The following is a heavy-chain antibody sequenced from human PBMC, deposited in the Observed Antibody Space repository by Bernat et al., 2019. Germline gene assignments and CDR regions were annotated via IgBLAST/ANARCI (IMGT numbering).Heavy chain of an antibody. V-gene: IGHV1-46*01. Sequence: QVQLVQSGAEVKKPGASVKVSCKASGYTFTSYYMHWVRQAPGQGLEWMGIINPSGGSTSYAQKFQGRVTMTRDTSTSTVYMELSSLGSEDTAVYYCALIVVVTPFDYWGQGTLVTVSS. D-gene: IGHD3-22*01. CDR3: ALIVVVTPFDY. J-gene: IGHJ4*02. CDR1: GYTFTSYY. CDR2: INPSGGST.